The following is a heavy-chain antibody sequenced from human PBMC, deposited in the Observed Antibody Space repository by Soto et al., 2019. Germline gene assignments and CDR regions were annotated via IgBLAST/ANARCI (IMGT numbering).Heavy chain of an antibody. J-gene: IGHJ4*02. D-gene: IGHD6-19*01. CDR3: AREKQSGREFDC. CDR1: GFTFSSYS. V-gene: IGHV3-21*01. Sequence: PGGSLRLSCAASGFTFSSYSMNWVRQAPGKGLEWVSSISSSSSYIYYADSVKGRFTISRDNAKNSLYLQMNSLRAEDTAVYYCAREKQSGREFDCWGQGTLVTVSS. CDR2: ISSSSSYI.